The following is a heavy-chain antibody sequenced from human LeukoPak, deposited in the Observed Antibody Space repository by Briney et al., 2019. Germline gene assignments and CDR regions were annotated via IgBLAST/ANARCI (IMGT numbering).Heavy chain of an antibody. J-gene: IGHJ4*02. V-gene: IGHV4-30-4*02. D-gene: IGHD2-15*01. CDR1: GGSISSGDYY. CDR3: ASSYCSGGSCYSLGFDY. CDR2: IYYSGST. Sequence: SETLSLTCTVSGGSISSGDYYWNWIRQPPGKGLEWTGYIYYSGSTYYNPSLKSRVTISVDTSKNQFSLKLSSVTAADTAVYYCASSYCSGGSCYSLGFDYWGQGTLVTVSS.